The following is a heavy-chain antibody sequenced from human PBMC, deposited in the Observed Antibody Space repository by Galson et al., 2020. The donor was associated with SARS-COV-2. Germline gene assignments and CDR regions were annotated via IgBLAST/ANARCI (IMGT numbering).Heavy chain of an antibody. CDR3: AKGLSKYSSSGLLY. Sequence: GGSLRLSCAASGFTFSSYAMTWVRQAPGKGLEWVSTFGGTSYYIDSVKGRFTISRDNSKNTLYLQMNSLRVEDTAVYYCAKGLSKYSSSGLLYWGQGTLVTVSS. D-gene: IGHD6-6*01. V-gene: IGHV3-23*01. J-gene: IGHJ4*02. CDR2: FGGTS. CDR1: GFTFSSYA.